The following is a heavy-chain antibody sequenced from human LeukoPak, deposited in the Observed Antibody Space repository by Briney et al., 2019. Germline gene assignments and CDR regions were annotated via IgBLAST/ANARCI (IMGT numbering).Heavy chain of an antibody. CDR2: KKEDRSQI. J-gene: IGHJ4*02. Sequence: PGGSLRLSCAASGFTFSSYAMSWVRQAPGKGLEWVANKKEDRSQIYYVDSVRGRFTISRDNAKNSVYLQMNSLRAEDTAVYYCAGSSGWLFDYWGQGSLVAVSS. CDR1: GFTFSSYA. D-gene: IGHD6-19*01. V-gene: IGHV3-7*01. CDR3: AGSSGWLFDY.